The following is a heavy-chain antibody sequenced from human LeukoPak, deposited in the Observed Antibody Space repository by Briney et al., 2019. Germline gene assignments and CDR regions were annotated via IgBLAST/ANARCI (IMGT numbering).Heavy chain of an antibody. J-gene: IGHJ5*02. CDR2: IFHSGVT. Sequence: SETLSLTCTVSNGSISSHYWTWVRQPPGKGLEWIGFIFHSGVTNYNPSLKSRVTISVDTSNNQFSLKLTSMTAADTAFYYCARGGNSSWTDNWLDPWGQGTLVTVSS. CDR1: NGSISSHY. CDR3: ARGGNSSWTDNWLDP. D-gene: IGHD4-23*01. V-gene: IGHV4-59*11.